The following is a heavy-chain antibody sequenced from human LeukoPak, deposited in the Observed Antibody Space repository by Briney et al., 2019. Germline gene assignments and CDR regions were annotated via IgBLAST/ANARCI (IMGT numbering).Heavy chain of an antibody. V-gene: IGHV1-18*01. J-gene: IGHJ4*02. Sequence: ASVKVSCKASGYTFTSYGISWVRQAPGQGLEWMGWISAYNGNTNYAQKLQGRVTMATDTSTSTAYMELRSLRSDDTAVYYCARVVVVVVVSVGDYFDYWGQGTLVTVSS. CDR3: ARVVVVVVVSVGDYFDY. CDR1: GYTFTSYG. D-gene: IGHD2-21*01. CDR2: ISAYNGNT.